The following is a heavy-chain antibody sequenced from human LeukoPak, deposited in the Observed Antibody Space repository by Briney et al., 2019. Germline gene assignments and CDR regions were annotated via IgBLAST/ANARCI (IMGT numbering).Heavy chain of an antibody. Sequence: ASVTVSCTASGYTFTSYDINWVGRATGQGKEWMGWMHPNSGNTGYPQKFQRRVTMASDTSITTAYMELSSLRSEDTAVYYCTRRHYGSVSYPDYWGQGTLVTVSS. V-gene: IGHV1-8*01. CDR2: MHPNSGNT. CDR1: GYTFTSYD. CDR3: TRRHYGSVSYPDY. J-gene: IGHJ4*02. D-gene: IGHD3-10*01.